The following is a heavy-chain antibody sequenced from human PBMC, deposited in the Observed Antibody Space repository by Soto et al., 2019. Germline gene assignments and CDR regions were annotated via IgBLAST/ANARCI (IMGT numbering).Heavy chain of an antibody. J-gene: IGHJ3*02. Sequence: GGSLRLSCAASGFTFSSYGMHWVRQAPGKGLEWVAVISYDGSNKYYADSVKGRFTISRDNSKNTLYLQMNSLRAEDTAVYYCAKGAAGELPDDAFDIWGQGXMVTVSS. CDR2: ISYDGSNK. V-gene: IGHV3-30*18. CDR1: GFTFSSYG. D-gene: IGHD1-26*01. CDR3: AKGAAGELPDDAFDI.